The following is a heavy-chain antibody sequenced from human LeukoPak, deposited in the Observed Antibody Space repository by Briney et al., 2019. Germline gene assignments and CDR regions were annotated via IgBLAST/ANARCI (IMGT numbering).Heavy chain of an antibody. Sequence: VASVKVSCKASGYTFTSYYMHWVRQAPGQGLEWMGIINPSGGSTSYAQKFQGRVTMTRDMSTSTVYLELSSLRSEDTAVYYCARVTIFGVVFDYWGQGTLVTVSS. V-gene: IGHV1-46*01. J-gene: IGHJ4*02. CDR2: INPSGGST. D-gene: IGHD3-3*01. CDR1: GYTFTSYY. CDR3: ARVTIFGVVFDY.